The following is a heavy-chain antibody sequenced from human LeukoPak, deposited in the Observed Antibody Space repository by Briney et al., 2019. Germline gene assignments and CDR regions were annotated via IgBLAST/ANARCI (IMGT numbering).Heavy chain of an antibody. D-gene: IGHD6-13*01. J-gene: IGHJ5*02. V-gene: IGHV4-59*01. CDR3: ARYIAAPGSNYFDP. CDR1: GGSISNYY. CDR2: IYYTGST. Sequence: SETLSLTCTVSGGSISNYYRSWIRQPPGKGLEWIGYIYYTGSTSYNPSLKSRVTISLDTSKNQFSLKLSSVTAADTAVYYCARYIAAPGSNYFDPWGQGTLVTVSS.